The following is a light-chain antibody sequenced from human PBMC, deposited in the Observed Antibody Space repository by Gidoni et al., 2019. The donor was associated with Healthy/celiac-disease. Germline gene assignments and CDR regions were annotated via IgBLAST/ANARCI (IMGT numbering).Light chain of an antibody. CDR1: KLGDKY. Sequence: SYELTQPPSVSVSPGQTASITCSGDKLGDKYAFWYQQKPGQSPVLVIYQDSKRPSGIPARVSGSNSGNTATLTISGTQAMDEADYYCQAWDSSVVFGGGTKLTVL. CDR3: QAWDSSVV. V-gene: IGLV3-1*01. CDR2: QDS. J-gene: IGLJ2*01.